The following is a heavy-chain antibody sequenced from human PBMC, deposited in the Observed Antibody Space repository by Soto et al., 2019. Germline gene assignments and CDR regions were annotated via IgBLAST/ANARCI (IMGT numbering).Heavy chain of an antibody. CDR3: ARADPSGRYCSGGSCYSPYYYYYYGMDV. CDR2: ISYDGSNK. J-gene: IGHJ6*02. Sequence: QVQLVESGGGVVQPGRSLRLSCAASGFTFSSYAMHWVRQAPGKGLEWVAVISYDGSNKYYADSVKGRFTISRDNSKNTLYLQMNSLRAEDTAVYYCARADPSGRYCSGGSCYSPYYYYYYGMDVWGQGTTVTVSS. D-gene: IGHD2-15*01. V-gene: IGHV3-30-3*01. CDR1: GFTFSSYA.